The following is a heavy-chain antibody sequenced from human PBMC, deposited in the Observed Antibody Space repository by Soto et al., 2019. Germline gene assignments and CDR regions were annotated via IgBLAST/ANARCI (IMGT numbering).Heavy chain of an antibody. J-gene: IGHJ5*02. Sequence: ASETLSLTCTVSGGSISSGDYYWSWIRQPPGKGLEWIGYIYYSGSTYYNPSLKSRVTISVDTSKNQLSLKMSSVTAADTAVYYCARCPHSTWPMPSSWGQGTLVTVSA. D-gene: IGHD2-2*01. V-gene: IGHV4-30-4*01. CDR2: IYYSGST. CDR1: GGSISSGDYY. CDR3: ARCPHSTWPMPSS.